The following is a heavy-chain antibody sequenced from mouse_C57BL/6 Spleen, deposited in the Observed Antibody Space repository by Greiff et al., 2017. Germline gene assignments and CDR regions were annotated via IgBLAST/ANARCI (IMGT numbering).Heavy chain of an antibody. D-gene: IGHD1-1*01. V-gene: IGHV1-80*01. Sequence: QVQLQQSGAELVKPGASVKISCKASGYAFSSYWMNWVKQRPGKGLEWIGQIYPGDGDTNYNGKFKGKATLTADKSSSTAYMQLSSLTSEDSAVYFCASGYGSGHWYFDVWGTGTTVTVSS. CDR1: GYAFSSYW. CDR3: ASGYGSGHWYFDV. J-gene: IGHJ1*03. CDR2: IYPGDGDT.